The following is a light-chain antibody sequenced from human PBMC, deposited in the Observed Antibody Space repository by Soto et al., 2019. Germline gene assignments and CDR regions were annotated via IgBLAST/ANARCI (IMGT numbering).Light chain of an antibody. CDR1: SSNIGSNT. J-gene: IGLJ2*01. V-gene: IGLV1-44*01. CDR3: AAWDDSLNGVV. Sequence: SVLTQPPSASGTPGQRVTISCSGSSSNIGSNTVNWYQQVPGTAPKLLIYYNNHRPSGVPDRFSGSKSGTSASLAISGLQSEDEADYYCAAWDDSLNGVVFGGGTKLTVL. CDR2: YNN.